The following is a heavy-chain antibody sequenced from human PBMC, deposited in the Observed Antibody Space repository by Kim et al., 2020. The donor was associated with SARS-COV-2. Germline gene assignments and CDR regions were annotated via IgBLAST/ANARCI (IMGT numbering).Heavy chain of an antibody. J-gene: IGHJ6*02. Sequence: SVTVSCKASGGTFSSYAISWVRQAPGQGLEWMGRIIPILGIANYAQKFQGRVTITADKSTSTAYMELSSLRSEDTAVYYCARVMVRGVQSSSSPVEYYYYGMDVWGQGTTVTVSS. D-gene: IGHD3-10*01. CDR2: IIPILGIA. V-gene: IGHV1-69*04. CDR1: GGTFSSYA. CDR3: ARVMVRGVQSSSSPVEYYYYGMDV.